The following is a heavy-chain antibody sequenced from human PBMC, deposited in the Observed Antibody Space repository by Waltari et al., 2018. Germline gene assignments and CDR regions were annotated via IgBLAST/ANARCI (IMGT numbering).Heavy chain of an antibody. Sequence: QLTLKESGPVLVKPTETLTLTCTVSGFSLSNARMGVSWIRQPPGTALEWLAHIFSKDEKSYSTSLKSRLTISKDTSNSQVVLTMTNMDPVDTATYYGAWTRWGTVTNDYWGQGTLVTVSS. V-gene: IGHV2-26*04. D-gene: IGHD4-17*01. CDR3: AWTRWGTVTNDY. CDR2: IFSKDEK. CDR1: GFSLSNARMG. J-gene: IGHJ4*02.